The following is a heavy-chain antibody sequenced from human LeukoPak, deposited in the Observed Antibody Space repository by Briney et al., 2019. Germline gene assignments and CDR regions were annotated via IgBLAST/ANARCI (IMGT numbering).Heavy chain of an antibody. J-gene: IGHJ4*02. D-gene: IGHD5-12*01. V-gene: IGHV3-23*01. CDR1: GFTFSHYD. CDR2: ISASGGST. Sequence: GGSLRLSCATSGFTFSHYDMNWVRQAPGKGLEWVSAISASGGSTYYADSVKGRFTISRDNSQNTLFLQMNSLRAEDTAVYYCAKDQPPTNWGQGTLVTVSS. CDR3: AKDQPPTN.